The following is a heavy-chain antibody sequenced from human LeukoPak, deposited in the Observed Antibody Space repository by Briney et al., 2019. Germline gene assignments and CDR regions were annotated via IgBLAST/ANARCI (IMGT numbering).Heavy chain of an antibody. CDR1: GFTFSSYA. CDR3: ARDLRRYCSSASCYLFDY. D-gene: IGHD2-2*01. Sequence: GGSLRLSCAASGFTFSSYAMHWVRQAPGKGLEWVAVISYDGSNKYYADSVKGRFTISRDNSKNTLYLQMNSLRAEDTAVYYCARDLRRYCSSASCYLFDYWGQGTLVTVSP. CDR2: ISYDGSNK. V-gene: IGHV3-30-3*01. J-gene: IGHJ4*02.